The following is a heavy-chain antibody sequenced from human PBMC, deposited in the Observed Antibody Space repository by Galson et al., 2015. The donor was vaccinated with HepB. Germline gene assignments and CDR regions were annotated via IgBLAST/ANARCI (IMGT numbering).Heavy chain of an antibody. CDR3: AKDRLEQQNGGVYYYGLDV. V-gene: IGHV3-53*01. CDR1: GFIVTNSY. J-gene: IGHJ6*02. CDR2: FYSGGRT. Sequence: SLRLSCAASGFIVTNSYMSWVRQAPGKGLEWVSSFYSGGRTYYADSVKGRFTISSDNSKNTLYLQMNSLRVEDTAVYYCAKDRLEQQNGGVYYYGLDVWGQGTTVTVSS. D-gene: IGHD6-13*01.